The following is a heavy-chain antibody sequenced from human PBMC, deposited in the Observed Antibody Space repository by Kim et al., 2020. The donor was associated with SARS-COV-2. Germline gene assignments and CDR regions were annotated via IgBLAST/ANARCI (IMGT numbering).Heavy chain of an antibody. CDR1: GFSFSTYA. J-gene: IGHJ4*02. Sequence: GGSLRLSCTASGFSFSTYAMRWARQAPGKGLEWLSSVGGNGDTYYAESVKGRFTTSRDNSRNTVFLQMNSLRAEDTAIYYCARLGGGDSKPFDYWGQGTLVTVSS. D-gene: IGHD2-21*01. CDR2: VGGNGDT. V-gene: IGHV3-23*01. CDR3: ARLGGGDSKPFDY.